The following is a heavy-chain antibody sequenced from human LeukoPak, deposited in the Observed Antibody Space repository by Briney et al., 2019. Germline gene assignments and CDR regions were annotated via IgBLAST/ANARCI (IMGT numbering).Heavy chain of an antibody. CDR2: ISSSGSTI. V-gene: IGHV3-48*01. CDR3: SRDAVLTGYYYFDY. Sequence: PGGSLRLSCAASGFTFNTYSMNWVRQAPGKGLEWVSYISSSGSTIYYADSVKGRFTISRDNAKNSLYLQMNSLRAEDTAVYYCSRDAVLTGYYYFDYWGQGTLVTVSS. J-gene: IGHJ4*02. CDR1: GFTFNTYS. D-gene: IGHD3-9*01.